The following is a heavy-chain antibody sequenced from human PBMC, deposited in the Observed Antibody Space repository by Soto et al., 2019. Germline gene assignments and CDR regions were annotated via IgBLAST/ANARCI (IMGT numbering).Heavy chain of an antibody. CDR3: ARESLGAKGADR. CDR2: IIPIIGVT. J-gene: IGHJ5*02. V-gene: IGHV1-69*17. D-gene: IGHD3-16*01. Sequence: QVQLVQSGAEVKRPGSSVKVSCESSGDTFNSYVISWVRQAPGQGLEWMGGIIPIIGVTHYAQKFQGRVTIIALSSTGTAYMELTNLGFEATALYYFARESLGAKGADRWGQGTLVTVSS. CDR1: GDTFNSYV.